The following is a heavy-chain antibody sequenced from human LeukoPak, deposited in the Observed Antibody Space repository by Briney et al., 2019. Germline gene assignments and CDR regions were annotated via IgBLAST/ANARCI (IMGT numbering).Heavy chain of an antibody. CDR1: GFTLSSYW. CDR3: ARSLWVAPDY. Sequence: GGSLRLSCAASGFTLSSYWMSWVRQAPGKGLEWVANIKQDGSEKYYVDSVKGRFTISRDNAKNSLYPQMNSLRAEDTAVYYCARSLWVAPDYWGQGTLVTVSS. CDR2: IKQDGSEK. V-gene: IGHV3-7*01. J-gene: IGHJ4*02. D-gene: IGHD3-16*01.